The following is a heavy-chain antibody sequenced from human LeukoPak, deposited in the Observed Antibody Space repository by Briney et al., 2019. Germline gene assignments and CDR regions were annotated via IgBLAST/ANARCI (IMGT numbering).Heavy chain of an antibody. CDR3: AKDRSGYVGSLDY. Sequence: PGGSLRLSCAASGLTFSSYGMHWVRQAPGKGLEWVAVISYDGSNKYYADSVKGRFTISRDNPKNTLYLQMNSLRAEDTAVYYCAKDRSGYVGSLDYWGQGTLVTVSS. J-gene: IGHJ4*02. CDR1: GLTFSSYG. V-gene: IGHV3-30*18. CDR2: ISYDGSNK. D-gene: IGHD5-12*01.